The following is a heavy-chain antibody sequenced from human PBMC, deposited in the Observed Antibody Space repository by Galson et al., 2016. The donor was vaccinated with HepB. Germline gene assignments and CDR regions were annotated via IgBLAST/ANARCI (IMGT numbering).Heavy chain of an antibody. D-gene: IGHD2-21*02. CDR1: GLSLTDDG. V-gene: IGHV3-48*04. CDR2: ISSSSRGE. J-gene: IGHJ5*01. CDR3: ARSFCGGDCSRLYIWFDF. Sequence: SLRLSCAGSGLSLTDDGMSWVRQAPGKGLEWISYISSSSRGEYYVGSVRGRFTIPRDNAKNLIYLQMNSLRAEDTAIYYCARSFCGGDCSRLYIWFDFWGHGTLVTVSS.